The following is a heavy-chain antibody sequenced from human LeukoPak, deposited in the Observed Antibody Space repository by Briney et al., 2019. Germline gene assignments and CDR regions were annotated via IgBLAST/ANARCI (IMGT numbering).Heavy chain of an antibody. J-gene: IGHJ3*02. CDR1: VGSISGYY. CDR3: ARGNPSSGDAFDI. D-gene: IGHD6-19*01. V-gene: IGHV4-59*08. CDR2: IYYSGST. Sequence: PSETLSLTCTVSVGSISGYYCICIRQPPGEGVEWVGYIYYSGSTSYNPSLRSRVTISVDTSKNQFSLKVSSVTASDTAVYYCARGNPSSGDAFDIWGRGTKVTVSS.